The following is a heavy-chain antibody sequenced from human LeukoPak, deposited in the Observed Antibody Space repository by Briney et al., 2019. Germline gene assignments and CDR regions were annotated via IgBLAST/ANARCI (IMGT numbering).Heavy chain of an antibody. V-gene: IGHV4-38-2*02. CDR2: FYHTGST. Sequence: SETLSLTCTVSGYSISSGYYWGWIRQPPGKGLESIGSFYHTGSTYYNPSLKSRVTISVDTSKNQFSLKLSSVTAADTAVYYCARGGITTSDLWGQGTLVTVSS. D-gene: IGHD3-3*01. CDR1: GYSISSGYY. CDR3: ARGGITTSDL. J-gene: IGHJ5*02.